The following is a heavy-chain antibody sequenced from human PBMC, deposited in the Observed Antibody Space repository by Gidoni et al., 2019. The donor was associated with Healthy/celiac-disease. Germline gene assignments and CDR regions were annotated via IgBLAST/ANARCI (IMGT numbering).Heavy chain of an antibody. Sequence: QVQLQQWGAGLLKPSETLSLTCAVYGGSFSGYYWSWFRQPPGKWLEWIGELKHSGCTNYNPSLKIRVTISVNTSKNQFSLTLSSVTSAVTAVYYCARLPTRSGSYSDYWGQGTLFTVSS. CDR1: GGSFSGYY. CDR2: LKHSGCT. V-gene: IGHV4-34*01. CDR3: ARLPTRSGSYSDY. J-gene: IGHJ4*02. D-gene: IGHD3-10*01.